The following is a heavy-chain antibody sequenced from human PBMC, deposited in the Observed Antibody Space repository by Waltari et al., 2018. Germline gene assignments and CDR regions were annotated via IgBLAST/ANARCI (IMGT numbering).Heavy chain of an antibody. CDR3: ARDIGRYNYED. V-gene: IGHV1-3*01. Sequence: QVHLVHSGAEVKKPGASVKVSCKATGYTFTSYAIHWVRQAPGQGLEWMGWSNGANGNTKYSQKFQDRVTFTRDTSASTAYMELSSLRYEDTAVFYCARDIGRYNYEDWGQGTLVSVSS. J-gene: IGHJ4*02. CDR1: GYTFTSYA. CDR2: SNGANGNT. D-gene: IGHD3-22*01.